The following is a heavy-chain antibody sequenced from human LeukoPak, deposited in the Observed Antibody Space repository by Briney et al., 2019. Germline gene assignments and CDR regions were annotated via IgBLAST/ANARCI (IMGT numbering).Heavy chain of an antibody. Sequence: ASVKVSCKASGYTFTSYGISWVRQAPGQGLEWMGWINPNSGGTNYAQKFQGRVTMTRDTSISTAYMELSRLRSDDTAVYYCARGTVTTGGFGYYYMDVWGKGATVTISS. V-gene: IGHV1-2*02. D-gene: IGHD4-17*01. CDR1: GYTFTSYG. CDR2: INPNSGGT. CDR3: ARGTVTTGGFGYYYMDV. J-gene: IGHJ6*03.